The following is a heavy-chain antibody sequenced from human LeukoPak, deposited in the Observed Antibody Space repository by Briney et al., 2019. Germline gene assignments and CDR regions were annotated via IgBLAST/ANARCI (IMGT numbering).Heavy chain of an antibody. J-gene: IGHJ4*02. CDR3: ARSSSSWPFDY. CDR2: IYYSGSA. Sequence: SETLSLTCTVSGGSISSYYWSWIRQPPGKGLEWIGYIYYSGSANYNPSLKSRVTISVDTSKNQFSLKLSSVTAADTAVYYCARSSSSWPFDYWGQGTLVTVSS. CDR1: GGSISSYY. D-gene: IGHD6-13*01. V-gene: IGHV4-59*01.